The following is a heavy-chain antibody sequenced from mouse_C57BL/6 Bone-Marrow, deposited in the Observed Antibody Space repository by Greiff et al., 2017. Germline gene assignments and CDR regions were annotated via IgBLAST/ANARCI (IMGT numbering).Heavy chain of an antibody. Sequence: QVQLQQSAAELVKPGASVKLSCKASGYTFTEYTIHWVKQRSGQGLEWLGWFYPGCGSIKYNEKFKDKVTLPTDKSSSTVYMGLSRLTSAESAVYFCARHDRCYGSSYFDYWGQDTTRRVPS. CDR3: ARHDRCYGSSYFDY. J-gene: IGHJ2*01. CDR1: GYTFTEYT. V-gene: IGHV1-62-2*01. D-gene: IGHD1-1*01. CDR2: FYPGCGSI.